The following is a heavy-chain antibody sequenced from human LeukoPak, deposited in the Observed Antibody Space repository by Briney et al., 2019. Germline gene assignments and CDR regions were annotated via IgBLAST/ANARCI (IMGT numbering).Heavy chain of an antibody. J-gene: IGHJ4*02. V-gene: IGHV3-23*01. CDR1: GFTFSIYA. D-gene: IGHD2-15*01. CDR3: AKGRGGSCYSGLDS. CDR2: ICGGGDTT. Sequence: RGSLRLSCAAPGFTFSIYAMSWVRLAPGKGLEWVSSICGGGDTTYYADSVKGRFTISRDTSKNTLYLQMDGLRAEDMATYYCAKGRGGSCYSGLDSWGQGTLVTVSS.